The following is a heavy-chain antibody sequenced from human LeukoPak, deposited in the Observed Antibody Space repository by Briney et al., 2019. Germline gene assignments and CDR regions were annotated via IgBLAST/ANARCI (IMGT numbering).Heavy chain of an antibody. J-gene: IGHJ4*02. Sequence: GGSLRLSCEASGLTPFSYFWMHWVRQAPGKGLMWVSRVNSDGSSTIYADSVKGRFTISRDNARNTLFLQMNSLSAEDTATYYCATGGEQYYDYWGQGTVATVSS. CDR1: GLTPFSYFW. D-gene: IGHD2/OR15-2a*01. CDR3: ATGGEQYYDY. V-gene: IGHV3-74*01. CDR2: VNSDGSST.